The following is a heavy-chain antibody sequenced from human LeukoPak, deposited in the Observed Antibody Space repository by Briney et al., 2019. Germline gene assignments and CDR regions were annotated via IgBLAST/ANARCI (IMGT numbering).Heavy chain of an antibody. J-gene: IGHJ4*02. CDR1: GGSVSSGSYY. Sequence: PSETLSLTCTVSGGSVSSGSYYWSWIRQPPGKGLEWIGYIYYSGSTNYNPSLKSRVTISVDTSKNQFSLKLSSVTAADTVVYYCARVGVQNDYRGQGTLVTVSS. CDR2: IYYSGST. D-gene: IGHD3-10*01. V-gene: IGHV4-61*01. CDR3: ARVGVQNDY.